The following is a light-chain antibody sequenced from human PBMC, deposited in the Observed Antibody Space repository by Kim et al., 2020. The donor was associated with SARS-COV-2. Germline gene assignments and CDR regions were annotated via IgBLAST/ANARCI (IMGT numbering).Light chain of an antibody. Sequence: PGEGAILSVRASQGIGISLGWYQHKPGQAPRLLIYDAAIRAAGIPDRFSGGGSGTDFTLTIGSLEPEDFAVYYCQQRNNWPPAVTFGGGTKVDIK. CDR3: QQRNNWPPAVT. CDR1: QGIGIS. J-gene: IGKJ4*01. V-gene: IGKV3-11*01. CDR2: DAA.